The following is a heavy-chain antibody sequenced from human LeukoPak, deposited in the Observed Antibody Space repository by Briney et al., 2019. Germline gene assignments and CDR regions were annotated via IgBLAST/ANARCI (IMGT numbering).Heavy chain of an antibody. J-gene: IGHJ4*02. V-gene: IGHV3-7*03. CDR3: ARDQYDTWSRRGNFDS. CDR2: IKQDGSEK. Sequence: GGSLRLSCAASGFTFSSYWMSWVRQAPGKGLEWVANIKQDGSEKYYVDSVKGRFTISRDNTKNSLYLQMNSLRAEDTAVFYCARDQYDTWSRRGNFDSWGQGTLVIVSS. CDR1: GFTFSSYW. D-gene: IGHD3-3*01.